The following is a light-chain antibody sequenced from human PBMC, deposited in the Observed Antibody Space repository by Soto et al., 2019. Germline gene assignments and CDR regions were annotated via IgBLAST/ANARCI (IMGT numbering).Light chain of an antibody. CDR2: GAS. CDR3: QQYNNWPVT. J-gene: IGKJ4*01. V-gene: IGKV3-15*01. Sequence: EIVMTQSPATLSVSPGERATLSCRASQSVSSNVAWYQQKPGQAPRLLIYGASTRATGIPARFSGSGSGTEFTLTISSLQSEDFAVYYCQQYNNWPVTFGGGTKVEIK. CDR1: QSVSSN.